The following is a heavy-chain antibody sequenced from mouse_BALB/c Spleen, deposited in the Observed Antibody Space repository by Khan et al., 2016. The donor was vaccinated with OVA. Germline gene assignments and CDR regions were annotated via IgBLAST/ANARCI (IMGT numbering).Heavy chain of an antibody. V-gene: IGHV14-3*02. Sequence: VQLQQSGAELVKPGASVKLSCTASGFNIKDTYIHWVKQRPEQGLEWIGRIDPANVNSKYDPKFQGKATITVDISSNTAYLKLSSLTSEDTSVYYCRRLDGSLRGQRTSVTVSS. J-gene: IGHJ4*01. CDR1: GFNIKDTY. CDR3: RRLDGSL. CDR2: IDPANVNS. D-gene: IGHD2-3*01.